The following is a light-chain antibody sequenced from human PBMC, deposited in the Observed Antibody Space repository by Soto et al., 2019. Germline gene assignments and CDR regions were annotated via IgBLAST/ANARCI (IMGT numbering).Light chain of an antibody. CDR2: KAS. V-gene: IGKV1-5*03. J-gene: IGKJ1*01. Sequence: DIQLTQSPSTLSASVGDRFTITCRASQTIITWFAWYQQKPGKAPKLLISKASSLESGVPSRFSGSGSGTEFPLTINSLQPDDSATSYCQQYHVFSWTFGQGTKVEIE. CDR3: QQYHVFSWT. CDR1: QTIITW.